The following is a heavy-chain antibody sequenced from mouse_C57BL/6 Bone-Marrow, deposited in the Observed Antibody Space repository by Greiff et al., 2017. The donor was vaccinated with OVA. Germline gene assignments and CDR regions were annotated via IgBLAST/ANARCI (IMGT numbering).Heavy chain of an antibody. D-gene: IGHD2-1*01. J-gene: IGHJ4*01. CDR2: IDPSDSYT. V-gene: IGHV1-69*01. CDR3: ARGSDGKYSDYYAMDY. CDR1: GYTFTSYW. Sequence: QVQLQQSGAELVMPGASVTLSCKASGYTFTSYWMHWVKQRPGQGLEWIGEIDPSDSYTNYHQKFKGKSTLTVDKSSSPAYMQLSSLTSEDSAVYYCARGSDGKYSDYYAMDYWGQGTSVTVSA.